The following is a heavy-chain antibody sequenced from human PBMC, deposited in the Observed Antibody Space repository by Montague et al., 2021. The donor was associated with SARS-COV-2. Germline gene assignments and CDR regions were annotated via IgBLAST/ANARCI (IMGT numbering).Heavy chain of an antibody. J-gene: IGHJ4*02. V-gene: IGHV4-31*03. Sequence: TLSLTCTVSGGSISSGSYYWSWVRPHPGKGLEWIGYIYYSGSSYYNPSLKSRVTISVDTSKNQFSLRLSSVTAADTTVYYCARARTSSSLVVNEFDYWGQGTLVTVSS. CDR3: ARARTSSSLVVNEFDY. CDR2: IYYSGSS. D-gene: IGHD2-8*02. CDR1: GGSISSGSYY.